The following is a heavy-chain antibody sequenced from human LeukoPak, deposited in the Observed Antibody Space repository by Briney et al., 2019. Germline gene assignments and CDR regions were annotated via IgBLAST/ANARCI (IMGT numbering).Heavy chain of an antibody. CDR1: GFTFSSYD. Sequence: GGSLRLSCAASGFTFSSYDMHWVRQATGKGLEWVSAIGTAGDPYYPGSVKGRFTISRENAKNSLYLQMNSLRAGDTAVYYCARGKLYCYDSSGPDGAFDIWGQGTMVTVSS. V-gene: IGHV3-13*05. J-gene: IGHJ3*02. CDR2: IGTAGDP. CDR3: ARGKLYCYDSSGPDGAFDI. D-gene: IGHD3-22*01.